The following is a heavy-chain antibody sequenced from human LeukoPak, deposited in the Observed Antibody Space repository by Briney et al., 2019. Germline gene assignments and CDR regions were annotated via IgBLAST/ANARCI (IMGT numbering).Heavy chain of an antibody. CDR2: IRSKANSYAT. CDR1: GFTFSGSA. CDR3: TSRMINSGGHDLVDY. D-gene: IGHD6-19*01. Sequence: GGSLRLSCAASGFTFSGSAMHWVRQASGKGLEWVGRIRSKANSYATAYAASVKGRFTISRDDSKNTAYLQMNSLKTEDTAVYYCTSRMINSGGHDLVDYGGKGTWVPVSS. V-gene: IGHV3-73*01. J-gene: IGHJ4*02.